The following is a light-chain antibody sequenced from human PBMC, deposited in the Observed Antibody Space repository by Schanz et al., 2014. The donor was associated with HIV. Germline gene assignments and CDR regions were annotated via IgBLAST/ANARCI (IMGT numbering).Light chain of an antibody. CDR1: QSISSW. CDR2: KAS. J-gene: IGKJ2*01. CDR3: QQYDSYPYT. Sequence: DIQMTQSPSPLSASVGDRVTITCRARQSISSWLAWYQQKPGKAPTLLIYKASSLKSGVPSRFSGSGSGTEFTLTISSLQPDDFATYYCQQYDSYPYTFGQGTKLEIK. V-gene: IGKV1-5*03.